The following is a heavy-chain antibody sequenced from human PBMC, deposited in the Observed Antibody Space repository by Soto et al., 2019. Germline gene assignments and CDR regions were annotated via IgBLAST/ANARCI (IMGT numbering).Heavy chain of an antibody. Sequence: QVQLVQSGAEVTRPGASVKVSCKASGYSFISHYIHWVRQAPGQGLEWMGFINPSGGSATLAQKFRGRVTMTRDTSTSTVYMELTILRSEHAAVYYCARDYLSSKLSLSYFDFWGQGTLVTVSS. J-gene: IGHJ4*02. CDR1: GYSFISHY. D-gene: IGHD2-2*01. V-gene: IGHV1-46*01. CDR2: INPSGGSA. CDR3: ARDYLSSKLSLSYFDF.